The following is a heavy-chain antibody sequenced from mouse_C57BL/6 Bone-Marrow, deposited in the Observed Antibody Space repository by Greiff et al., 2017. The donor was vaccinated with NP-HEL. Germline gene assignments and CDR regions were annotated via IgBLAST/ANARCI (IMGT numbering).Heavy chain of an antibody. CDR3: TRANWDYFDY. D-gene: IGHD4-1*01. V-gene: IGHV1-15*01. Sequence: VKVVESGAELVRPGASVTLSCKASGYTFTDYEMHWVKQTPVHGLEWIGAIDPETGGTAYNQKFKGKAILTADKSSSTAYMELRSLTSEDSAVYYCTRANWDYFDYWGQGTTLTVSS. CDR1: GYTFTDYE. CDR2: IDPETGGT. J-gene: IGHJ2*01.